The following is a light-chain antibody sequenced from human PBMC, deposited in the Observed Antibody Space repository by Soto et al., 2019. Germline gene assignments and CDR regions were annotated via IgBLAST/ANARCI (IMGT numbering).Light chain of an antibody. J-gene: IGLJ1*01. CDR2: DVT. V-gene: IGLV2-14*01. CDR3: CSYTPGNTRQIF. Sequence: QSALTQPASVSGSPGQSITISCTGTSSDVGGYNYVSWYQQQPGKAPKFMIYDVTNRPSGVSNRFSGSKSGNTASLTISGLQAEDEADYCSCSYTPGNTRQIFFGPGTRVTV. CDR1: SSDVGGYNY.